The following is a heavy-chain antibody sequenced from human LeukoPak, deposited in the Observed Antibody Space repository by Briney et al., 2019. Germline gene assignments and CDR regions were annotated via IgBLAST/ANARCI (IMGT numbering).Heavy chain of an antibody. V-gene: IGHV3-53*01. D-gene: IGHD2-21*02. CDR3: TKGGHGDY. CDR1: GFTVSSNY. J-gene: IGHJ4*02. CDR2: IYSGGST. Sequence: PGGSLRLSCAASGFTVSSNYMSWVRQAPGKGLEWVSVIYSGGSTYYADSVKGRFTISRDTSKNTLFLQMNSLRADDTAIYYCTKGGHGDYWGQGTMVTVSS.